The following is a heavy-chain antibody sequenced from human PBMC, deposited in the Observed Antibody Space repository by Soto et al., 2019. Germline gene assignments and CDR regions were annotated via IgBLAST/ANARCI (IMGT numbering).Heavy chain of an antibody. V-gene: IGHV2-5*02. CDR1: GFSLSTSGVG. CDR3: AHRQYGDYPIRH. J-gene: IGHJ1*01. D-gene: IGHD4-17*01. Sequence: QITLKESGPPLVKPTQTLTLTCTFSGFSLSTSGVGVGWIRQPPGKALEWLALIYWDDDKRYSPSLKSRLTITKDTSKNQVVLTMTNMDPVDTATYYCAHRQYGDYPIRHWGQGTLVTVSS. CDR2: IYWDDDK.